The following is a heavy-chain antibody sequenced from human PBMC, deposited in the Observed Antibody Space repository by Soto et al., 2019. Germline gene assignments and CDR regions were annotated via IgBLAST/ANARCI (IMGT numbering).Heavy chain of an antibody. D-gene: IGHD3-3*01. V-gene: IGHV3-23*01. CDR3: AKAAGVLDVPEITIFGVVIISLGY. J-gene: IGHJ4*02. CDR1: GFTFSSYA. Sequence: QPGGSLRLSCAASGFTFSSYAMSWVRQAPGKGLEWVSAISGSGGSTYYADSVKGRFTISRDNSKNTLYLQMNSLRAEDTAVYYCAKAAGVLDVPEITIFGVVIISLGYWGQGTLVTVSS. CDR2: ISGSGGST.